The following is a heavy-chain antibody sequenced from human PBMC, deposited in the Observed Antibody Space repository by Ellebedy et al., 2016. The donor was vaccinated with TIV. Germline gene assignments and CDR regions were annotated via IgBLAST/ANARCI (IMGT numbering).Heavy chain of an antibody. J-gene: IGHJ3*02. CDR1: RFTFTPYS. V-gene: IGHV3-48*04. D-gene: IGHD7-27*01. Sequence: GGSLRLSCAASRFTFTPYSMNWVRQPPGKGLEWVSYISHSSLTIYYADSVKGRFTISRDNAENSLYLQMSSLRAEDTAMYYCARDMAWGNERVNDALDIWGQGTMVTVSP. CDR2: ISHSSLTI. CDR3: ARDMAWGNERVNDALDI.